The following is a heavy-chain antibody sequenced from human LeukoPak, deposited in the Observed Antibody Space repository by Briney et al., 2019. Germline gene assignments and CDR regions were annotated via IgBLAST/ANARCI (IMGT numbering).Heavy chain of an antibody. Sequence: PGRSLRLSCAASGFTFSSYAMHWVRQAPGKGLEWVAVISYDGSNKYYADSVKGRFTISRDNSKNTLYLQMNTLRAEDTAVYYCANDDLYLRNHFDYWGQGTLVTVSS. J-gene: IGHJ4*02. CDR1: GFTFSSYA. CDR3: ANDDLYLRNHFDY. V-gene: IGHV3-30-3*02. CDR2: ISYDGSNK. D-gene: IGHD3-10*01.